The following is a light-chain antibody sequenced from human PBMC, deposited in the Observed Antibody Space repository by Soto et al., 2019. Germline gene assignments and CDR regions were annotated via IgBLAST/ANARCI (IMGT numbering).Light chain of an antibody. V-gene: IGLV2-23*01. J-gene: IGLJ1*01. CDR1: SSVVGSYNL. CDR2: DGS. Sequence: SALTRPVYVSGSAGRSVPISCIETSSVVGSYNLVSWYQQHPGKAPKLLIYDGSKRPSGVSNRFSESKSGNTASLTISGLQAEDEADYYCCSYVGNSAWVFGSGTKVTVL. CDR3: CSYVGNSAWV.